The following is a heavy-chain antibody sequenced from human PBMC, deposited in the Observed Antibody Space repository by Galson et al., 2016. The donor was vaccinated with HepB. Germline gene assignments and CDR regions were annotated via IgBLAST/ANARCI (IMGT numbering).Heavy chain of an antibody. J-gene: IGHJ6*02. CDR3: AKRPYSYGWHYGMDV. D-gene: IGHD5-18*01. CDR2: ITSGATT. V-gene: IGHV3-23*01. CDR1: GFSFSSYA. Sequence: SLRLSCAASGFSFSSYAMSWVRQAPGKGLEWVSSITSGATTYYADSVKGRFTISRDNSKNILYLQMKSLRDEDTAVYYCAKRPYSYGWHYGMDVWGQGTTVTVSS.